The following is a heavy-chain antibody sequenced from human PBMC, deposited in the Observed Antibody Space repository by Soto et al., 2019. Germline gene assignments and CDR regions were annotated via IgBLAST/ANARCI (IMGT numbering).Heavy chain of an antibody. CDR3: ARMATSGTLNWFDP. Sequence: SVKVSCKASGYAFSNNDISWVRQSTGQGLEWMGWMNPNSGNGGYAQKFQGRVTMTRDTSTSTAYMELGSLASDDTAIYYCARMATSGTLNWFDPWGQGTLVTVSS. V-gene: IGHV1-8*01. J-gene: IGHJ5*02. CDR2: MNPNSGNG. CDR1: GYAFSNND.